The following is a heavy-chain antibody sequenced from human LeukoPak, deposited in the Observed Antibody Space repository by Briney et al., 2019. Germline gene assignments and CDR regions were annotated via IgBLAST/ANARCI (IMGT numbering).Heavy chain of an antibody. J-gene: IGHJ5*02. V-gene: IGHV4-34*01. CDR2: IHYSGSA. D-gene: IGHD2-8*01. CDR3: AKNGQRGFSFDP. CDR1: GGSFSGYY. Sequence: SETLSLTCAVYGGSFSGYYWTWIRQPPGKGLEWIGEIHYSGSATYNPSLKSRVTISVDTSKNQFSLKMNSVTAADTAVYYCAKNGQRGFSFDPWGQGSLVIVSS.